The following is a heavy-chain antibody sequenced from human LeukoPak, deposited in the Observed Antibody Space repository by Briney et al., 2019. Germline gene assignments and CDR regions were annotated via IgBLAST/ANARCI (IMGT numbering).Heavy chain of an antibody. CDR2: INPNSGGT. V-gene: IGHV1-2*02. J-gene: IGHJ5*02. Sequence: ASVKVSCKASGYTFTGYYMHWVRQAPGQGLEWMGWINPNSGGTNYAQKFQGRVTMTRDTSISTAYMELSRLRSDDTAVYYCARSRELYGDLPWDNWFDPWGQGTLVTVSS. D-gene: IGHD4-17*01. CDR1: GYTFTGYY. CDR3: ARSRELYGDLPWDNWFDP.